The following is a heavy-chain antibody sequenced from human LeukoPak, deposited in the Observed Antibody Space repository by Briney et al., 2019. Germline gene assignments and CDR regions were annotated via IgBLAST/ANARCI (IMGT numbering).Heavy chain of an antibody. CDR3: ARDKVDVVPAAKAPMGTYYYDSSGYFVWDY. D-gene: IGHD3-22*01. CDR2: INTNTGNP. V-gene: IGHV7-4-1*02. CDR1: GYTFTSYA. J-gene: IGHJ4*02. Sequence: ASVKVSCKASGYTFTSYAMNWVRQAPGQGLEWMGWINTNTGNPTYAQGFTGRFVFSLDTSVSTAYLQISSLKAEDTAVYYCARDKVDVVPAAKAPMGTYYYDSSGYFVWDYWGQGTLVTVSS.